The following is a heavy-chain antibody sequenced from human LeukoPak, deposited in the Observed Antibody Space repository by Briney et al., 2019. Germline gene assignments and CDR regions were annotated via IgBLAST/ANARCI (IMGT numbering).Heavy chain of an antibody. J-gene: IGHJ6*03. CDR3: ARGRDSSGYYYPYYYYYYMDV. CDR1: GGSISSSSYY. D-gene: IGHD3-22*01. Sequence: SETLSLTCTVSGGSISSSSYYWGWIRQPPGKGLEWIGEINHSGSTNYNPSLKSRVTISVDTSKNQFSLKLSSVTAADTAVYYCARGRDSSGYYYPYYYYYYMDVWGKGTTVTVSS. CDR2: INHSGST. V-gene: IGHV4-39*07.